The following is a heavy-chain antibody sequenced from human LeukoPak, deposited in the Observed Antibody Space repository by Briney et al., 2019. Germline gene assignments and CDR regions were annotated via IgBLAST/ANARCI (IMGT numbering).Heavy chain of an antibody. CDR2: ISSSGSTI. J-gene: IGHJ6*02. CDR3: ARCGEQPFLRGCHYGMDV. Sequence: GGSLRLSCAASGFTFSDYYMSWIRQAPGKGLEWVSYISSSGSTIYYADSVKGRFTISRDNAKNSLYLQMNSLRAEDTAVYYCARCGEQPFLRGCHYGMDVWGQGTTVTVSS. V-gene: IGHV3-11*01. D-gene: IGHD4-17*01. CDR1: GFTFSDYY.